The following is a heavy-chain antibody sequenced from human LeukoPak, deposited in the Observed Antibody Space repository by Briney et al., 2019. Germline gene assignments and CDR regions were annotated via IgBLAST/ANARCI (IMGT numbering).Heavy chain of an antibody. V-gene: IGHV1-2*02. CDR3: ARGTITIFEGVDV. J-gene: IGHJ6*04. CDR2: INPNSGGT. D-gene: IGHD3-3*01. CDR1: GYTFTSYG. Sequence: GASVKVSCKASGYTFTSYGISWVRQAPGQGLEWMGWINPNSGGTNYAQKFQGRVTMTRDTSISTAYMELSRLRSDDTAVYYCARGTITIFEGVDVWGKGTTVTVSS.